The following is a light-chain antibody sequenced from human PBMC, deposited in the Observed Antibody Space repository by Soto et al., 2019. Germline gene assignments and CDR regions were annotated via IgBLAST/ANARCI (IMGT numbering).Light chain of an antibody. CDR2: DVS. CDR1: SGDVGGYDF. V-gene: IGLV2-14*01. J-gene: IGLJ1*01. Sequence: QSALTQPASVSGSPGRSITISCTGTSGDVGGYDFVSWYQQHPGRAPKLLIWDVSNRPSGVSYRFSASKSGNTASLTISGLQTDDEADYYCSSYTSSRSLVFGTGTKLTVL. CDR3: SSYTSSRSLV.